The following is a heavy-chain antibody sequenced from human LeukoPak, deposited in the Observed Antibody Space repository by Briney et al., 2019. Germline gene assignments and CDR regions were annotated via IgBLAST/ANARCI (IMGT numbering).Heavy chain of an antibody. J-gene: IGHJ4*02. CDR3: ARGQGAADY. CDR2: ISRTGSI. D-gene: IGHD1-26*01. V-gene: IGHV4-4*02. Sequence: SETLSLTCAVSGGSISSRNWWGWVRQPPGKGLEWIGEISRTGSIDYDPSVRSRATISLDKSKSQFSLRLTSLTSADTAVYYCARGQGAADYWGQGILVIVSS. CDR1: GGSISSRNW.